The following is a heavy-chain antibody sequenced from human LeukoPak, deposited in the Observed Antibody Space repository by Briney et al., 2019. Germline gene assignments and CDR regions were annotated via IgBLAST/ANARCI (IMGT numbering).Heavy chain of an antibody. Sequence: GGSLRLSCAASGFTFSSYSMNWVRQAPGKGLGWVSSISSSSSYIYYADSVKGQFTISRDNSKNTLYLQMNSLRAEDTAVYHCAKHGQYYDILAGYFLKPYYFDYWGQGTLVTVSS. D-gene: IGHD3-9*01. CDR2: ISSSSSYI. CDR1: GFTFSSYS. CDR3: AKHGQYYDILAGYFLKPYYFDY. J-gene: IGHJ4*02. V-gene: IGHV3-21*04.